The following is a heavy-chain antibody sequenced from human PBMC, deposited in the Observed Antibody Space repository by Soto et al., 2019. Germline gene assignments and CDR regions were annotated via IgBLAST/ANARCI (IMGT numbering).Heavy chain of an antibody. J-gene: IGHJ4*02. CDR3: APDPDTAAAAY. CDR2: FGGRRT. Sequence: EVQLLESGGGLVQPGGSLRLSCAASGFTFSSYAMSWVSQAPGKGLDWVSTFGGRRTYYADSVKGRFTISRDKSKNTLYLQMNSLRAEDTALYYCAPDPDTAAAAYWGQGTLVTVSS. V-gene: IGHV3-23*01. D-gene: IGHD6-13*01. CDR1: GFTFSSYA.